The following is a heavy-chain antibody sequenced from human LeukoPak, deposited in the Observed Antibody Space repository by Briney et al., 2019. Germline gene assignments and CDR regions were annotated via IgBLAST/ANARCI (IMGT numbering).Heavy chain of an antibody. Sequence: PSENLSLSCTVSGGSISSYYWSWLRQPPGKGLEWIGNTYYCGNTNYNPSLKSRVTISVDTSKNQVSLKLSSVTAADTAVYYCARFVQTAVVTFDAFDIWGQGTMVTVSS. V-gene: IGHV4-59*01. J-gene: IGHJ3*02. D-gene: IGHD4-23*01. CDR2: TYYCGNT. CDR3: ARFVQTAVVTFDAFDI. CDR1: GGSISSYY.